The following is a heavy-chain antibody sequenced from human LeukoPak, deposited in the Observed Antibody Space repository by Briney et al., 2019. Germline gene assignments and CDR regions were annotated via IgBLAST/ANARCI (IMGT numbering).Heavy chain of an antibody. CDR1: GFTFSSYS. CDR3: ARGVSGWWGGYFDY. Sequence: GGSLRLSCAASGFTFSSYSMNWVRQAPGKGLEWVTLISYDGRNKYYADSVKGRFTVSRDNSKNTLHLQMNRLTAADTAVYYCARGVSGWWGGYFDYWGQGTLVTVSS. D-gene: IGHD6-19*01. CDR2: ISYDGRNK. J-gene: IGHJ4*02. V-gene: IGHV3-30*03.